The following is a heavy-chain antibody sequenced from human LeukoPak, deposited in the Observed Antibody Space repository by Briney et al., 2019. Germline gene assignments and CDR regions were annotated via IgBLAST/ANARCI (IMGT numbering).Heavy chain of an antibody. V-gene: IGHV3-53*01. Sequence: PGGSLRLSCAASGFTVSSNYMTWVRQAPGKGLEWVSVIYSGSNTYYADSLKGRFSISRDNSKNTVYLQMNSLRADDTAVYYCARDLSWCAFIWGQGTMVTVSS. D-gene: IGHD2-8*01. CDR3: ARDLSWCAFI. J-gene: IGHJ3*02. CDR1: GFTVSSNY. CDR2: IYSGSNT.